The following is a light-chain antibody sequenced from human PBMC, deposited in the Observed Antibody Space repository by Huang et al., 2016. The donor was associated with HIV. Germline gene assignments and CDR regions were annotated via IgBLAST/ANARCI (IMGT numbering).Light chain of an antibody. V-gene: IGKV3-15*01. J-gene: IGKJ3*01. CDR1: QSVSSN. CDR2: GAS. Sequence: EIVMTQSPATLSVSPGERATLSCRASQSVSSNLAWYQQNPGQAPRLLIYGASTRATGIPARFSGSWSGTEFTLTISSLQSEDFAVYYCQQYNNWPKVFTFGPGTKVDIK. CDR3: QQYNNWPKVFT.